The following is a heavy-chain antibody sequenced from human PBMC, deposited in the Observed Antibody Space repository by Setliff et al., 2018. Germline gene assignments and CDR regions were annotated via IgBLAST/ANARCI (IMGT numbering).Heavy chain of an antibody. V-gene: IGHV1-69*13. D-gene: IGHD3-10*01. J-gene: IGHJ6*03. CDR3: ARAGGGEFGELRYYYYYYYMGV. Sequence: SVKVSCKASGGTFSSYAISWVRQAPGQGLEWMGGIIPIFGTANYAQKFQGRVTITADESTSTAYRELSSLRSEDTAVCYCARAGGGEFGELRYYYYYYYMGVWGKGTTVTVSS. CDR1: GGTFSSYA. CDR2: IIPIFGTA.